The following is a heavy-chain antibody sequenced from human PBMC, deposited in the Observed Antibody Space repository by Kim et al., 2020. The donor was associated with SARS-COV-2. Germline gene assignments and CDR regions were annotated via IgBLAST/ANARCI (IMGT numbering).Heavy chain of an antibody. D-gene: IGHD2-21*02. Sequence: PSFQGQVTISADKSISTAYLQWSSLKASDTAMYYCATTSVVVTAKGAFDIWGQGTMVTVSS. J-gene: IGHJ3*02. V-gene: IGHV5-51*01. CDR3: ATTSVVVTAKGAFDI.